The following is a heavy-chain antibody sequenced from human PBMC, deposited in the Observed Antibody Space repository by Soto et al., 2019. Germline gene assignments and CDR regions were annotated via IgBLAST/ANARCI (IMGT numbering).Heavy chain of an antibody. J-gene: IGHJ4*02. CDR2: ISGSGGST. CDR3: AKDRSGGIKSVDY. D-gene: IGHD2-15*01. Sequence: EVQLLESGGGLVQPGGSLRLSCAASGFTFSSYAMSWVRQAPGKGLEWVSAISGSGGSTYYADSVKGRFTISRDNSKNTLYMQMTSLRAEDTAVYYCAKDRSGGIKSVDYRGQGTLVTVSS. V-gene: IGHV3-23*01. CDR1: GFTFSSYA.